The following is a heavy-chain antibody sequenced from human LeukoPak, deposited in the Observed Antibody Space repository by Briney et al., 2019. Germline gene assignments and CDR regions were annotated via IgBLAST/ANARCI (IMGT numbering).Heavy chain of an antibody. J-gene: IGHJ5*02. D-gene: IGHD4-23*01. CDR1: GFTFSSYS. Sequence: GGSLRLSCAASGFTFSSYSMNWVRQAPGKGLEWVSSISSSSYIYYADSVKGRFTISRDNAKNSLYLQMNSLRAEDTAVYYCARAFTTVVTSDWFDPWGQGTLVTVSS. CDR2: ISSSSYI. V-gene: IGHV3-21*01. CDR3: ARAFTTVVTSDWFDP.